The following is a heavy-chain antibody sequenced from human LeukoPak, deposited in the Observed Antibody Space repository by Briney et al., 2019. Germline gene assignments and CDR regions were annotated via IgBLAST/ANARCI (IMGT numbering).Heavy chain of an antibody. Sequence: ASVKVSCKVSGYTLTELSMHWVRQAPGKGLEWMGGFDPEDGETIYALKFQGRVTMTGDTSTDTAYMELSSLRSEDTAVYYCATARGYSSGWLDYWGQGTLVTVSS. CDR1: GYTLTELS. CDR3: ATARGYSSGWLDY. CDR2: FDPEDGET. V-gene: IGHV1-24*01. J-gene: IGHJ4*02. D-gene: IGHD6-19*01.